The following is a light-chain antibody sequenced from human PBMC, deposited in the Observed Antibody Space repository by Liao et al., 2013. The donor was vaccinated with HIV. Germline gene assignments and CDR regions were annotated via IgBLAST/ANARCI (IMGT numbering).Light chain of an antibody. J-gene: IGLJ2*01. V-gene: IGLV3-1*01. CDR3: QAWDNRNAV. CDR2: QDN. CDR1: YLGDKY. Sequence: SSELTQSPSVSVSPGQTASITCSGDYLGDKYASWYQHKPGQAPVLVIYQDNKRPSGIPERFSGSNSGDTATLTISGTQAMDEADYYCQAWDNRNAVFGGGTKLTVL.